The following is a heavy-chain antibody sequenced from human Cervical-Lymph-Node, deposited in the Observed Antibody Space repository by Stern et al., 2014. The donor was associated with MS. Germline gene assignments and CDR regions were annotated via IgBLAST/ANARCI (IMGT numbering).Heavy chain of an antibody. J-gene: IGHJ5*01. V-gene: IGHV2-5*02. CDR3: AHRGRLAARPYPEYNWFDS. CDR1: GFSLNTSRVG. Sequence: QVTLKESGPTLVRPTQTLTLTCTFSGFSLNTSRVGVGWLRQSPGKALEWLVLIYWDDDKRYSPSLKNRLSITRDTSKNQVVLKVTSMDPVDTATYYCAHRGRLAARPYPEYNWFDSWGQGILVTVS. CDR2: IYWDDDK. D-gene: IGHD6-6*01.